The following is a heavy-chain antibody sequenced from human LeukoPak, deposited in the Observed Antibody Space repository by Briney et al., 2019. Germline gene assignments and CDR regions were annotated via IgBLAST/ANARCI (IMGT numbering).Heavy chain of an antibody. D-gene: IGHD4-17*01. CDR2: ISYRGST. CDR3: ARDLVAVTKGFDI. J-gene: IGHJ3*02. CDR1: GDSFSSHY. V-gene: IGHV4-59*11. Sequence: SETLSLTCTVSGDSFSSHYWTWIRQPPGKGLEWIGYISYRGSTNYNPSLKSRVTISIDTSKNQFSLRLSSVTAADTAVYYCARDLVAVTKGFDIWGQGTMVSVSS.